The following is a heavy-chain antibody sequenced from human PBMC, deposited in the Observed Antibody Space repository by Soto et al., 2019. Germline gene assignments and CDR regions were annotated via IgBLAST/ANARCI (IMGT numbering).Heavy chain of an antibody. J-gene: IGHJ3*02. Sequence: GGSLRLSCAASGFTFSSYSMNWVRQAPGKGLEWVSSISSSSGYIYYADSVKGRFTISRDNAKNSLYLQMNSLRAEDTAVYYCAGRVYYYDSSGYETDAFDIWGQGTMVTVS. D-gene: IGHD3-22*01. CDR3: AGRVYYYDSSGYETDAFDI. V-gene: IGHV3-21*01. CDR2: ISSSSGYI. CDR1: GFTFSSYS.